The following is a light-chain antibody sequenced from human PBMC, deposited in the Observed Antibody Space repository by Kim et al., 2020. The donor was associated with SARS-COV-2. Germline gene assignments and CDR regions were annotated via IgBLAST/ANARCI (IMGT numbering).Light chain of an antibody. CDR3: QQYGDSPYT. V-gene: IGKV3-20*01. J-gene: IGKJ2*01. CDR2: GAS. CDR1: QSVSSNY. Sequence: LSTGERATLSCRASQSVSSNYLAWYQQKPGQAPRLLIYGASNRATGSPDRFSGSGSGTDFTLTISRLEPEDFAVYFCQQYGDSPYTFGQGTKLEI.